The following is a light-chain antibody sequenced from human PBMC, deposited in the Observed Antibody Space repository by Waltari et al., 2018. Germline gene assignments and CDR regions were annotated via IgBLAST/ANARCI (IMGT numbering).Light chain of an antibody. J-gene: IGKJ1*01. V-gene: IGKV3-20*01. Sequence: EIEMTQSPGTLSLSAGERATISCRASQSVSSSLAWYQQKPGKAPRLLIYGASKRATGVPARFSGSGFGTEFSLSISSLEPEDFAVYYCQQYVSLPATFGQGTKVEIK. CDR3: QQYVSLPAT. CDR1: QSVSSS. CDR2: GAS.